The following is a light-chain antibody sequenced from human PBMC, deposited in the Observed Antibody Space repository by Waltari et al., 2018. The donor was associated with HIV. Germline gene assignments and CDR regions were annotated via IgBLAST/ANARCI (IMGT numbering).Light chain of an antibody. CDR3: ATWDDSLNGHVV. J-gene: IGLJ2*01. Sequence: PPSASGTPGQRVTISCSGSSSNIGDNTVNWYQQLPGTAPKLLIYTNTQRPSGVPDRFSGSKSGTSASLAISGLQSEDEADYYCATWDDSLNGHVVFGGGTKLTVL. CDR2: TNT. CDR1: SSNIGDNT. V-gene: IGLV1-44*01.